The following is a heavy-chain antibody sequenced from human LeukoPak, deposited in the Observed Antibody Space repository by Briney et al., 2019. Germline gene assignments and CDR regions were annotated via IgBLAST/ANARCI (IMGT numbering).Heavy chain of an antibody. J-gene: IGHJ6*02. CDR3: ARIMVRGGPQVENYYYGMDV. CDR1: GGSISSSSYY. V-gene: IGHV4-61*01. D-gene: IGHD3-10*01. CDR2: IYYSGST. Sequence: SETLSLTCTVSGGSISSSSYYWSWIRQPPGKGLEWIGYIYYSGSTNYNPSLKSRVTISVDTSKNQFSLKLSSVTAADTAVYYCARIMVRGGPQVENYYYGMDVWGQGTTVTVSS.